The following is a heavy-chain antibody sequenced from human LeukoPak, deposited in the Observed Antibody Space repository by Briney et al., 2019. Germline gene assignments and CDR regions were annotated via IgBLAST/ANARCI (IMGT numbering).Heavy chain of an antibody. CDR2: IYTSGST. Sequence: PSETLSLTCTVSGGSISSGSYYWSWIRQPAGKGLEWIGRIYTSGSTNYNPSLKSRVTISVDTSKNQFSLKLSSVTAADTAVYYCARAPPWFDPWGQGTLVTVSS. CDR1: GGSISSGSYY. V-gene: IGHV4-61*02. J-gene: IGHJ5*02. CDR3: ARAPPWFDP.